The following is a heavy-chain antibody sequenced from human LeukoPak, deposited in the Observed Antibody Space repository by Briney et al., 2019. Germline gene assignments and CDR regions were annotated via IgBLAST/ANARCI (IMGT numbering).Heavy chain of an antibody. CDR3: ARDQNYYGSGSYYHYYYYMDV. Sequence: SETLSLTCTVSGGSISSYYWSWIRQPAGKGLEWIGRIYTSGSTNYNPSLKSRVTMSVDTSKNQFSPKLSSVTAADTAVYYCARDQNYYGSGSYYHYYYYMDVWGKGTTVTVSS. V-gene: IGHV4-4*07. CDR2: IYTSGST. J-gene: IGHJ6*03. CDR1: GGSISSYY. D-gene: IGHD3-10*01.